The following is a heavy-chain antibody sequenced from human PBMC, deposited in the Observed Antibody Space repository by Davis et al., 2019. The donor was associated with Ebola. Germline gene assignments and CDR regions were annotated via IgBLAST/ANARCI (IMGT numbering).Heavy chain of an antibody. Sequence: ASVKVSCKASGCTFSSYAIRWVRQAPGQGLEWMGWINPNSGGTNYAQKFQGRVTMTRDTSISTAYMELSRLRSDDTAVYYCARVSSSSFRDFDYWGQGTLVTVSS. J-gene: IGHJ4*02. CDR1: GCTFSSYA. V-gene: IGHV1-2*02. D-gene: IGHD6-6*01. CDR2: INPNSGGT. CDR3: ARVSSSSFRDFDY.